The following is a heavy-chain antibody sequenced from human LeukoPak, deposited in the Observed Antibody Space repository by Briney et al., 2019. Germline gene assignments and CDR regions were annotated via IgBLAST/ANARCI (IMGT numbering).Heavy chain of an antibody. CDR1: GGSFSGYY. D-gene: IGHD3-16*01. J-gene: IGHJ4*02. CDR2: INHSGGT. Sequence: SETLSLTCAVFGGSFSGYYWIWIRQPPGKGLEYIGEINHSGGTNYNPSLKSRVTISVDTSKNVFSLNLTSVTAADTAMYYCARARFKLVPPIGDWGRGSLVIVSS. V-gene: IGHV4-34*01. CDR3: ARARFKLVPPIGD.